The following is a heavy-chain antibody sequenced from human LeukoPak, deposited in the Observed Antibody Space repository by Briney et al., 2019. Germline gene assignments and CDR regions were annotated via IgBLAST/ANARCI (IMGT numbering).Heavy chain of an antibody. J-gene: IGHJ4*02. CDR1: GGSISSGGYY. V-gene: IGHV4-39*07. D-gene: IGHD3/OR15-3a*01. CDR3: ARVNGVRYFDFWDY. Sequence: PSETLSLTCTVSGGSISSGGYYWSWIRQPPGKGLEWIGEINHSGSTNYNPSLKSRVTISVDTSKNQFSLKLSSVTAADTAVYYCARVNGVRYFDFWDYWGQGTLVTVSS. CDR2: INHSGST.